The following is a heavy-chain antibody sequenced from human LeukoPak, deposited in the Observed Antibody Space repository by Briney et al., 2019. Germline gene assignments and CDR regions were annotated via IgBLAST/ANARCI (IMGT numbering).Heavy chain of an antibody. CDR3: ARDARDCSSTSCGNWFDP. D-gene: IGHD2-2*01. V-gene: IGHV1-2*02. CDR1: GYTFTGYY. CDR2: INPNSGGT. Sequence: ASVKVSCKASGYTFTGYYMHWVRQAPGQGLEWMGWINPNSGGTNYAQKFQGRVTMTRGTSISTAYMELSRLRSDDTAVYYCARDARDCSSTSCGNWFDPWGQGTPVTVSS. J-gene: IGHJ5*02.